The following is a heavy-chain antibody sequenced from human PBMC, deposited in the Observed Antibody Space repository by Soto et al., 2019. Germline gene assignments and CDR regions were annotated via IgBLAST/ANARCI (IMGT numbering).Heavy chain of an antibody. V-gene: IGHV1-18*01. D-gene: IGHD1-1*01. J-gene: IGHJ4*02. Sequence: QVHLVQSGAEVKKPGASVKVSCKGSGYAFTTYGITWVRQAPGQGLEWMGWISAHNGNTNYAQKLQGRVTVTRDTSTSTAYMELMILISDDTAVYSCARGRYGDYWGQGALVTVSS. CDR1: GYAFTTYG. CDR3: ARGRYGDY. CDR2: ISAHNGNT.